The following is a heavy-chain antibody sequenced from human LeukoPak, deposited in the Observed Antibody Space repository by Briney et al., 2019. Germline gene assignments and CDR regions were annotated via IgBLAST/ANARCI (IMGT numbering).Heavy chain of an antibody. Sequence: QPGGSLRLSCAASGFTFSSYWMSWVRQAPGKGLEWVANIKQDGSEKYYVDSVKGRFTISRDNAKNSLYLQMNSLRAEDTAVYDCARDDNMVVRVGFDYWGQGTLVTVSS. CDR2: IKQDGSEK. V-gene: IGHV3-7*01. CDR3: ARDDNMVVRVGFDY. J-gene: IGHJ4*02. D-gene: IGHD4/OR15-4a*01. CDR1: GFTFSSYW.